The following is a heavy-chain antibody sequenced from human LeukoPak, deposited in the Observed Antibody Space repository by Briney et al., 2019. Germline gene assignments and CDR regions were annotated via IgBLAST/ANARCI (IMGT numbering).Heavy chain of an antibody. D-gene: IGHD3-22*01. V-gene: IGHV5-51*01. Sequence: GESLKTSCKGSGYSFTSYWIGWVRQMPGKGLEWMGIIYPGDSDTRYSPSFQGQVTISADKSISTAYLQWSSLKASDTAMYYCARGMGDSSGYYFDAFDIWGQGTMVTVSS. CDR2: IYPGDSDT. J-gene: IGHJ3*02. CDR1: GYSFTSYW. CDR3: ARGMGDSSGYYFDAFDI.